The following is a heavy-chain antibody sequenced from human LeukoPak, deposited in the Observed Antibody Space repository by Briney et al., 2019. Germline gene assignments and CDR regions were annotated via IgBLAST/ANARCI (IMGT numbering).Heavy chain of an antibody. CDR3: AKRPPSNY. V-gene: IGHV3-9*01. J-gene: IGHJ4*02. Sequence: GRSLRLSCAASGFTFDDYAMHWVRQAPGKGLEWVSGISWNSGSIGYADSVKGRFTISRDNAKNSLYLQMNSLRAEDTAVYYCAKRPPSNYWGQGTLVTVSS. CDR1: GFTFDDYA. D-gene: IGHD1-14*01. CDR2: ISWNSGSI.